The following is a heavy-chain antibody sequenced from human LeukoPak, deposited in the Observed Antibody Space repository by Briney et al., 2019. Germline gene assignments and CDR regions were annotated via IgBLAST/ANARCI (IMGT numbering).Heavy chain of an antibody. Sequence: SVKVSCKASGYTFTGYYMHWVRQAPGQGLEWMGIINPSGGSTSYAQKFQGRVTMTRDMSTSTVYMELSSLRSEDTAVYYCARDSSGDYYDSSGGAFDIWGQGTMVTVSS. CDR2: INPSGGST. D-gene: IGHD3-22*01. J-gene: IGHJ3*02. CDR3: ARDSSGDYYDSSGGAFDI. V-gene: IGHV1-46*01. CDR1: GYTFTGYY.